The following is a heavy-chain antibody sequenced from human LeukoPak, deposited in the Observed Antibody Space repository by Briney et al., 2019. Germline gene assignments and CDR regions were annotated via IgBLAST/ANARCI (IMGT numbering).Heavy chain of an antibody. J-gene: IGHJ4*02. Sequence: GGSLRLSCAASGFTFSSYSMKWVRQAPGKGLEWVSSISSSSSYIYYADSVKGRFTISRDNAKNSLYLQMNSLRAEDTAVYYCARGHSSSYGFDYWGQGTLVTVSS. D-gene: IGHD6-6*01. V-gene: IGHV3-21*01. CDR3: ARGHSSSYGFDY. CDR1: GFTFSSYS. CDR2: ISSSSSYI.